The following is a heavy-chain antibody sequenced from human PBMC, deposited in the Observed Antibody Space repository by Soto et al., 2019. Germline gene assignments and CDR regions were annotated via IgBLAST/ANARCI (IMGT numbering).Heavy chain of an antibody. CDR2: IWHDGSNK. V-gene: IGHV3-33*01. D-gene: IGHD3-16*01. J-gene: IGHJ5*02. CDR1: GFTFSTYG. CDR3: ARWQLWRGGSQDNWFDP. Sequence: QVQLAESGGGVVQPGRSLRLSCAASGFTFSTYGMHWVRQAPGKGLEWVAVIWHDGSNKYYADSVKGRFTISRDNSRNTLFLYMNTLRAEDTAVYYCARWQLWRGGSQDNWFDPWGQGTLVTVPS.